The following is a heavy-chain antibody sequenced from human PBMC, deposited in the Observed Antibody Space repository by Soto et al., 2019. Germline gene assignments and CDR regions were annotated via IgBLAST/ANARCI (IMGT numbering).Heavy chain of an antibody. D-gene: IGHD1-26*01. V-gene: IGHV4-31*03. CDR1: GGSISSGGYY. J-gene: IGHJ5*02. CDR2: IYYSGST. CDR3: ASGAIHSAANNWFDP. Sequence: QVQLQESGPGLVKPSQTLSLTCTVSGGSISSGGYYWSWIRQHPGKGMEWIGYIYYSGSTYYNPSLKSRVTISVDTSKNLFSLKLSSMTAADTAVYYCASGAIHSAANNWFDPWGQGTLVTVSS.